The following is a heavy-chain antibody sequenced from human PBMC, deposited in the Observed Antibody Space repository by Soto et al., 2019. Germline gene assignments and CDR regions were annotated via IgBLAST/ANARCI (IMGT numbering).Heavy chain of an antibody. J-gene: IGHJ4*02. CDR3: TRGDS. Sequence: QVQMQESGPGLVKTSQTLSLTCTVSDDSMTTVGYYWTWIRPHPGQGLEWIGFISYSGSTYYSSSLKCRVAISADTAKNQFSLKLNPVTAADTAVYYCTRGDSWGEGTLVIVSS. V-gene: IGHV4-31*03. CDR2: ISYSGST. CDR1: DDSMTTVGYY.